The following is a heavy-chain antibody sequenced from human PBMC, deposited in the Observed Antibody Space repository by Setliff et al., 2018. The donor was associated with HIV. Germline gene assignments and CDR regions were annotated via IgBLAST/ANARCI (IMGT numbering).Heavy chain of an antibody. D-gene: IGHD3-3*02. CDR2: IYPQDSDT. J-gene: IGHJ3*01. CDR3: ARHRIDISLLVVQDPGPFDL. V-gene: IGHV5-51*01. Sequence: GESLKISCTGSGYSFSNHWIGWVRQMPGRGLEWVAIIYPQDSDTRYSPSFEGHATISADTSRYTAYLQWRALRASDTAIYYCARHRIDISLLVVQDPGPFDLWGRGTMVTVS. CDR1: GYSFSNHW.